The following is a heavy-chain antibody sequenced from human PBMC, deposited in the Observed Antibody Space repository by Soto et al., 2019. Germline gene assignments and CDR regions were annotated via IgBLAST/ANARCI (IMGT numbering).Heavy chain of an antibody. CDR1: GGTFSSYT. D-gene: IGHD3-22*01. CDR2: IIPILGIA. J-gene: IGHJ4*02. V-gene: IGHV1-69*02. Sequence: QVQLVQSGAEVKKPGSSVKVSCKASGGTFSSYTISWVRQAPGQGLEWMGRIIPILGIANYAQKFQGRVTITADKSTSKASMELSSLRSEDTAVYSCARRRMPQTSYDSSGYHDLDYWGQGTLVTVSS. CDR3: ARRRMPQTSYDSSGYHDLDY.